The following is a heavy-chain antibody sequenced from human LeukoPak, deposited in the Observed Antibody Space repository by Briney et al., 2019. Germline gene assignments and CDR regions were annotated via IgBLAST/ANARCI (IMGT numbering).Heavy chain of an antibody. CDR2: INQDGSEQ. CDR1: GFTFSSYW. D-gene: IGHD2-21*01. CDR3: ARSPPSCRGNCYSTFDY. V-gene: IGHV3-7*01. J-gene: IGHJ4*02. Sequence: GGSLRLSCAASGFTFSSYWMSWVRQAPGKGLEWVANINQDGSEQYYVDSVKGRFTISRDNTKNSLYLQMNSLRAEDTAVYYCARSPPSCRGNCYSTFDYWGQGTLVSVSS.